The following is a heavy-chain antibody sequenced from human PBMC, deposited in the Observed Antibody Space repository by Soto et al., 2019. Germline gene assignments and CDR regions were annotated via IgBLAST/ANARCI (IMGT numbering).Heavy chain of an antibody. Sequence: GGSLRLSCAASGFTFTRYSMNWVRQAPGKGLEWVSSISSTTHYIYYADSMRGRFTISRDNAKNAVYLQMNSLNTEDTAVYYCTTEIHGYRYFDYWGQGTLVTVSS. V-gene: IGHV3-21*03. CDR3: TTEIHGYRYFDY. CDR1: GFTFTRYS. J-gene: IGHJ4*02. CDR2: ISSTTHYI. D-gene: IGHD5-18*01.